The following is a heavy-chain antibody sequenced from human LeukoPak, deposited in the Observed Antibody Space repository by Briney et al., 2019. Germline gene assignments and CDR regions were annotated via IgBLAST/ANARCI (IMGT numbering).Heavy chain of an antibody. CDR3: AARGYTHGLEY. J-gene: IGHJ4*02. V-gene: IGHV3-43*02. D-gene: IGHD5-18*01. CDR2: ISENGGRT. Sequence: PGGSLRVSCAASGFTFDDYAMYWVRQAPGKGLEWVSLISENGGRTYYADPVKGRFTISRENSKNSLYLQMNSLRTEDTALYYCAARGYTHGLEYWGQGTQVTASS. CDR1: GFTFDDYA.